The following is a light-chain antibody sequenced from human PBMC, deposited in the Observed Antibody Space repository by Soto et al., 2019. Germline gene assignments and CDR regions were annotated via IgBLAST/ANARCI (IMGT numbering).Light chain of an antibody. J-gene: IGKJ5*01. CDR3: QQANIFPIT. V-gene: IGKV1-12*01. Sequence: DIQITPSPSSVSASVGDTVTITCWASQGLKFLAWYQQKPGKAPRLLIYEATNLQSGVPPRFSGSGSGTDFTLTISSLQPEDFATYFCQQANIFPITFGQGTRLEIK. CDR1: QGLKF. CDR2: EAT.